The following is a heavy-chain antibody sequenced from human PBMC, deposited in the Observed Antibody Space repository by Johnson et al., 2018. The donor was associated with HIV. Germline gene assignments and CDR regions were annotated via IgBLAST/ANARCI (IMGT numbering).Heavy chain of an antibody. Sequence: VQLVESGGGVVQPGGSLRLSCVGSGFTFSTNWMHWVRQAPGKGLVWVSRINSDGSSTSYAESVKGRFTISRDTAKNTLYLQMDSLGAEDTAVYYCARDRRLADAFDIWGQGTMVTVSS. CDR3: ARDRRLADAFDI. D-gene: IGHD5-12*01. CDR1: GFTFSTNW. J-gene: IGHJ3*02. V-gene: IGHV3-74*01. CDR2: INSDGSST.